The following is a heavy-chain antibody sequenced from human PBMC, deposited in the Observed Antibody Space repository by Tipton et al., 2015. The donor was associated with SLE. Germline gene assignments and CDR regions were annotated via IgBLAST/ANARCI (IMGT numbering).Heavy chain of an antibody. CDR1: GGSVTSSSYY. D-gene: IGHD1-26*01. V-gene: IGHV4-39*07. CDR2: MYYSVST. CDR3: ARTYSGSYYSFEI. J-gene: IGHJ3*02. Sequence: LSLTCTISGGSVTSSSYYWGWIRQAPGKGLEWIGSMYYSVSTNYNPSLTSRVTISVDTSKTQFSLKLSSVTAADTAVYYCARTYSGSYYSFEIWGQGTMVTVSS.